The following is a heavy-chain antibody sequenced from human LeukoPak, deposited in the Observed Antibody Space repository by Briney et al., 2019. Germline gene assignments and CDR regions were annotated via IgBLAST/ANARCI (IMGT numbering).Heavy chain of an antibody. Sequence: ASVKVSCKASGYTFIGYYIHWVRQAPGQGLEWMGWINPNSGGTNYAQNFQGRVTMSRDTSISTAYMELSRLRSDDTAVYYCASAVGYGSGTYRQYYFDSWGQGTLVTVSS. J-gene: IGHJ4*02. CDR1: GYTFIGYY. V-gene: IGHV1-2*02. D-gene: IGHD3-10*01. CDR2: INPNSGGT. CDR3: ASAVGYGSGTYRQYYFDS.